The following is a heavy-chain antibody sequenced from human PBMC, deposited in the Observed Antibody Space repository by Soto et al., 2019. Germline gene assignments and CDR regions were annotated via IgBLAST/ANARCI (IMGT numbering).Heavy chain of an antibody. D-gene: IGHD3-10*01. J-gene: IGHJ6*02. CDR2: ISSISSYI. CDR1: GFTFSSYS. Sequence: GSLRLSCAASGFTFSSYSMNWVRQAPGKGLDWFSSISSISSYIYYADSVKGRFTISRDNAKNLLYLQMNSLRAEDTAVFYCARDPPTFGSGSYHYYGMDVWGQGTTVTVSS. V-gene: IGHV3-21*01. CDR3: ARDPPTFGSGSYHYYGMDV.